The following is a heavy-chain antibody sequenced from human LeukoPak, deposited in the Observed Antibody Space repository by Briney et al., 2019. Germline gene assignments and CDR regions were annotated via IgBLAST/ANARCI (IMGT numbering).Heavy chain of an antibody. D-gene: IGHD3-3*01. Sequence: SETLSLTCTVSGGSISSSSYYWGWIRQPPGKGLEWIGSIYYSGSTYYNPSLKSRVTISVDTSKNQFSLKLSSVTAADTAVYYCARRSYGFWSGYSGDAFDIWGQGTMVTVSS. CDR3: ARRSYGFWSGYSGDAFDI. CDR1: GGSISSSSYY. V-gene: IGHV4-39*01. J-gene: IGHJ3*02. CDR2: IYYSGST.